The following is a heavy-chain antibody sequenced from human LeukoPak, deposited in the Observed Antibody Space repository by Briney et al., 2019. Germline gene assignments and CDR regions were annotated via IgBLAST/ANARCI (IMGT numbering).Heavy chain of an antibody. J-gene: IGHJ4*02. CDR2: INPSGGST. Sequence: ASVKVSCKASGYTFTGYYMHWVRQAPGQGLEWLGIINPSGGSTTYAQRCQGRVTMTRDTSTSTVYMELSSLRSEDTAVYYCARDRAVANFGGNSGTFDYWGQGTLVTVSS. D-gene: IGHD4-23*01. CDR3: ARDRAVANFGGNSGTFDY. V-gene: IGHV1-46*01. CDR1: GYTFTGYY.